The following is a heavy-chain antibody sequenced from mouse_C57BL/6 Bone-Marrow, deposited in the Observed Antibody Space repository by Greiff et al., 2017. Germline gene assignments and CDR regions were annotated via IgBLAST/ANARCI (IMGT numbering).Heavy chain of an antibody. J-gene: IGHJ1*03. Sequence: EVQRVESGGGLVQPGESLKLSCESNEYEFPSHDMSWVRKTPEKRLELVAAINSDGGSTYYPDTMERRFIISRDNTKKTLYLQMSSLRSEDTALYYCARHNYDYDVHWYFDVWGTGTTVTVSS. D-gene: IGHD2-4*01. CDR2: INSDGGST. V-gene: IGHV5-2*01. CDR3: ARHNYDYDVHWYFDV. CDR1: EYEFPSHD.